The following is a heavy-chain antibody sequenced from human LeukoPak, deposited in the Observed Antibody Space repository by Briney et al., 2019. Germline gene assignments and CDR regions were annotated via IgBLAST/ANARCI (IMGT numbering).Heavy chain of an antibody. CDR1: GFTFSSYG. CDR2: IWYDGSNK. V-gene: IGHV3-33*06. D-gene: IGHD3-22*01. Sequence: GGSLRLSCAASGFTFSSYGMHWVRQAPGKGLEWVAVIWYDGSNKYYADSVKGRLTISRDNSKNTLYLQMNSLRAEDTAVYYCAKLGDYYDSSGYYPYYFDYWGQGTLVTVSS. J-gene: IGHJ4*02. CDR3: AKLGDYYDSSGYYPYYFDY.